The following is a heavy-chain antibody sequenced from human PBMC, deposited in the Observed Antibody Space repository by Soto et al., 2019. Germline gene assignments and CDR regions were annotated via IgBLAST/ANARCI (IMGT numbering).Heavy chain of an antibody. D-gene: IGHD3-3*01. CDR1: GFTFSDYY. CDR3: AREAYYDFWSGYYPRAYGMDV. CDR2: ISSSGSTI. V-gene: IGHV3-11*01. Sequence: GGSLRLSCAASGFTFSDYYMSWIRQAPGKGLEWVSYISSSGSTIYYADSVKGRFTISRDNAKNSLYLQMNSLRAEDTAVYYCAREAYYDFWSGYYPRAYGMDVWGQGTTVTVSS. J-gene: IGHJ6*02.